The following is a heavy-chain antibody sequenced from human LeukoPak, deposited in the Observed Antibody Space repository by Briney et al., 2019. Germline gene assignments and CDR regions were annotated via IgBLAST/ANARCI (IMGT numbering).Heavy chain of an antibody. V-gene: IGHV1-2*02. J-gene: IGHJ3*02. D-gene: IGHD1-26*01. Sequence: ASVKVSCKASGYTFTGYYIHWVRQAPGQGLEWMGWINSNRGGTNYAQKFQGRVTMTSDTSISTAYMELSRLTSDDTAIYYCARTWEPYAFDIWGQGTMVTVSS. CDR3: ARTWEPYAFDI. CDR2: INSNRGGT. CDR1: GYTFTGYY.